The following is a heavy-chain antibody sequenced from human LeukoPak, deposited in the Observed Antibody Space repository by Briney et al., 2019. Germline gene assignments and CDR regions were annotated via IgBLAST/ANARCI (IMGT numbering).Heavy chain of an antibody. CDR2: IYYSGST. V-gene: IGHV4-59*08. D-gene: IGHD3-22*01. Sequence: KPSETLSLTCTVPGGSISSYYWSWIRQPPGKGLEWIGYIYYSGSTNYNPSLKSRVTISVDTSKNQFTLKLSSVTAADTAVYYCARSDSTGYYWAFDYWGQGTLVTISS. J-gene: IGHJ4*02. CDR3: ARSDSTGYYWAFDY. CDR1: GGSISSYY.